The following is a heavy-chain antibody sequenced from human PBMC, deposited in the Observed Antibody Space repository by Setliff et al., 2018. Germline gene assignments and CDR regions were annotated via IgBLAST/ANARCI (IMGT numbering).Heavy chain of an antibody. V-gene: IGHV1-2*02. CDR1: GYTFTGYY. CDR2: INPNSGGT. CDR3: ARRGQVTMVRGVTAPASYYYYYMDV. J-gene: IGHJ6*03. D-gene: IGHD3-10*01. Sequence: ASVKVSCKASGYTFTGYYMHWVRQAPGRGLEWMGWINPNSGGTNYAQKFQGRVTMTRDTSISTAYMELSRLRSDDTAVYYCARRGQVTMVRGVTAPASYYYYYMDVWGKGTTVTVSS.